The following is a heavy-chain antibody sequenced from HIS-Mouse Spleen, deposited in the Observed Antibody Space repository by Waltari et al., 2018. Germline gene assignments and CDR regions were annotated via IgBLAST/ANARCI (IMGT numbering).Heavy chain of an antibody. CDR2: IYYSGST. J-gene: IGHJ2*01. CDR3: AREIPYSSSWYDWYFDL. Sequence: QLQLQESGPGLVKPSETLSLTCTVSGGSIRSSSYYWGGIRQPPGKGLEWIGSIYYSGSTSYNPSLKSRVTISVDTSKNQFSLKLSSVTAADTAVYYCAREIPYSSSWYDWYFDLWGRGTLVTVSS. D-gene: IGHD6-13*01. V-gene: IGHV4-39*07. CDR1: GGSIRSSSYY.